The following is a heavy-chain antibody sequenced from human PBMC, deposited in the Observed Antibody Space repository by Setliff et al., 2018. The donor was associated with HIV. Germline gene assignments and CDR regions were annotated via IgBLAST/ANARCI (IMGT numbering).Heavy chain of an antibody. J-gene: IGHJ2*01. D-gene: IGHD6-6*01. V-gene: IGHV4-59*01. CDR3: ARDSDLDYSSSARWYFDL. Sequence: SETLSLTCAVSGGSISSYYWSWIRQPPGKGLEWIGYIYYSGSTNYNPSLKSRVTISVDTSKNQFSLKLNSVTAADTAVYYCARDSDLDYSSSARWYFDLWGRGTLVTVSS. CDR2: IYYSGST. CDR1: GGSISSYY.